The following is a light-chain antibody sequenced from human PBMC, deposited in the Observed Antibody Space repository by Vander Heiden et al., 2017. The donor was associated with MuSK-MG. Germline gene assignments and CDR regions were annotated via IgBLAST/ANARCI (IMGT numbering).Light chain of an antibody. CDR1: QSVSSN. V-gene: IGKV3-15*01. J-gene: IGKJ1*01. Sequence: EIVMTQSPATLSVSPGERATLSCRASQSVSSNLAWYQQKPGQAPRLLIYGASTRATGIPARFSGSGSGTEFTLTISSLQSEDFAVYYCQQYNDWALRFGPGTKVEIK. CDR2: GAS. CDR3: QQYNDWALR.